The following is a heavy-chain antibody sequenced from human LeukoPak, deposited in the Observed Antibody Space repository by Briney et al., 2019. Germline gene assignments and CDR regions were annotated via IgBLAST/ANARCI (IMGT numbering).Heavy chain of an antibody. CDR3: ARSTMVRGVIAYFDY. CDR2: IYPGDSDT. Sequence: GESLKISCKGSGYSFTSYWIGWVRQMPGKGLEWMGIIYPGDSDTRYSPSFQGQVTISADKSISTAYLQWSSLKASDTAMYYCARSTMVRGVIAYFDYWGQGTLVTVSS. V-gene: IGHV5-51*01. J-gene: IGHJ4*02. D-gene: IGHD3-10*01. CDR1: GYSFTSYW.